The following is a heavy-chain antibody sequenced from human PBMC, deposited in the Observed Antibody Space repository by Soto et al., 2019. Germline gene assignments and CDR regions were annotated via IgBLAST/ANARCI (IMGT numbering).Heavy chain of an antibody. CDR3: ARRPHCSGGICYYGLDN. D-gene: IGHD2-15*01. CDR1: GYTFSNYA. CDR2: MNPDSGHA. Sequence: ASVKVSCKTSGYTFSNYAISWVRQAPGQGLEWMGWMNPDSGHAAYAQKFQGRVTLTTSTSTSTVYMEMRSLGSEDTAVYYCARRPHCSGGICYYGLDNWGQGTLVTVSS. V-gene: IGHV1-8*01. J-gene: IGHJ4*02.